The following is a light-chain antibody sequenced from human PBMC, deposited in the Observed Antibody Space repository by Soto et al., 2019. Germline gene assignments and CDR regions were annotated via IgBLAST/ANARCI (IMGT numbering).Light chain of an antibody. V-gene: IGKV1-39*01. CDR2: GAS. J-gene: IGKJ4*01. CDR3: QRSFIAVT. CDR1: QTISTY. Sequence: DIQMTQSPSSLSASVGDRVTIICRASQTISTYLSWYQQNPGKAPKLLIYGASSLQSGVPSRFSGSGSGTDFSLTISSLQPEDFATYFCQRSFIAVTFGGGTKVDI.